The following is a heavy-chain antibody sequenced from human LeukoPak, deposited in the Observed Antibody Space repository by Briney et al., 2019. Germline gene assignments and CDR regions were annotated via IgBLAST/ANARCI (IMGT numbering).Heavy chain of an antibody. Sequence: SVKVSCKVSGGTFSSYAISWVRQAPGQGLEWMGRIIPIFGTANYAQKFQGRVTITTDESTSTAYMELSSLRSEDTAVYYCARDRYGSGSLFDYWGQGTLVTVSS. CDR2: IIPIFGTA. V-gene: IGHV1-69*05. CDR1: GGTFSSYA. D-gene: IGHD3-10*01. CDR3: ARDRYGSGSLFDY. J-gene: IGHJ4*02.